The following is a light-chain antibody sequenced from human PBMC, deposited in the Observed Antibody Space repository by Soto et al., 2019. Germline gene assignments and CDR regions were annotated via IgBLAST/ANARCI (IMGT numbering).Light chain of an antibody. V-gene: IGKV1-5*03. CDR2: KAS. CDR1: QSISSW. Sequence: DIQMTQSPSTLSASVGDRVTITCRAIQSISSWLSWYQQKPGKAPKLLIYKASSLESGVPSRFSGSGSGTEFTLTISSLQPDDFATYYCQQYNSYSTFGQGTKVDIK. J-gene: IGKJ1*01. CDR3: QQYNSYST.